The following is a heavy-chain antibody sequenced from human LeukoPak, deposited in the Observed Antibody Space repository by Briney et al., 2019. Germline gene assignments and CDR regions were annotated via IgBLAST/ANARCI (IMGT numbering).Heavy chain of an antibody. V-gene: IGHV1-69*13. CDR2: IIPIFGTA. J-gene: IGHJ5*02. Sequence: SVKVSCKASGGTFSSYAISWVRQAPGQGLEWMGGIIPIFGTANYAQKFQGRVTITADESTSTAYMELSSLRSEDTAVYYCARDLCYCSSTSCCSGWFDPCGQGTLVTVSS. CDR3: ARDLCYCSSTSCCSGWFDP. CDR1: GGTFSSYA. D-gene: IGHD2-2*01.